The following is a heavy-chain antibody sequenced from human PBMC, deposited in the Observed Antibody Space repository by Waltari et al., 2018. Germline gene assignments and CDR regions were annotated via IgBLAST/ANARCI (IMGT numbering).Heavy chain of an antibody. CDR2: SYYSGST. J-gene: IGHJ3*02. V-gene: IGHV4-31*03. CDR3: AREPSLVEVLAFDI. Sequence: QVQLQESGPALVKPSQTLALTCTISGGTISSGGHYWSWMRTHPGKGLEWIGNSYYSGSTYYNPSLKSRVTISVDTSKNQFSLKLSSVTAADTAVYYCAREPSLVEVLAFDIWGQGTMVTVSS. D-gene: IGHD3-10*01. CDR1: GGTISSGGHY.